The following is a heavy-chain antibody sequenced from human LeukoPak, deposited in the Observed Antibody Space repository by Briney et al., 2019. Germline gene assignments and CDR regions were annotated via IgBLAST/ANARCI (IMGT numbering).Heavy chain of an antibody. Sequence: GGSLTLSCAASGFTFDEYSMHWVRQVPGKGLEWVSLITWDGRTTKYAYSVKGRFTVSRDNNYNSLYLQMNSLITEDTAFYYCAKEPYGSGSSLDYWGQGTLVTVSS. CDR2: ITWDGRTT. D-gene: IGHD3-10*01. CDR1: GFTFDEYS. V-gene: IGHV3-43*01. J-gene: IGHJ4*02. CDR3: AKEPYGSGSSLDY.